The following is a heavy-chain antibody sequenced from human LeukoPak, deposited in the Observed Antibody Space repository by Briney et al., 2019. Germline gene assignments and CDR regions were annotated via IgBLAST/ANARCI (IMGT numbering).Heavy chain of an antibody. CDR3: VTDRYSDSAFGD. D-gene: IGHD1-26*01. CDR2: INSDGSVT. CDR1: GLTVSTFW. Sequence: GGSLRLSCAASGLTVSTFWMHWVRHAPGEGLVWVSRINSDGSVTNYADSVEGRFTISRENAKNMVYVQKNDLRAEDTAVYYCVTDRYSDSAFGDWGQGTLVTVSS. J-gene: IGHJ4*02. V-gene: IGHV3-74*01.